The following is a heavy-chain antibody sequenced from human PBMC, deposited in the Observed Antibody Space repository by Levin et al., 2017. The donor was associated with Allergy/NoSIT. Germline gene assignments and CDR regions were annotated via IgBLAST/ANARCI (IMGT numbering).Heavy chain of an antibody. D-gene: IGHD6-6*01. J-gene: IGHJ4*02. Sequence: PGGSLRLSCAASGFTFGNSPMTWVRQAPGKGLEWVSGISERGGTTYYADSVKGRFTISRDNSKNTLSLQMNSLRVEDTAIYYCAKDVQSWGQGTLVTVSS. V-gene: IGHV3-23*01. CDR3: AKDVQS. CDR1: GFTFGNSP. CDR2: ISERGGTT.